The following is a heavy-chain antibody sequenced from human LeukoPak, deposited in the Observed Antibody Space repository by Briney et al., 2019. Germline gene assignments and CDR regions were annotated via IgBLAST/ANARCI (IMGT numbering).Heavy chain of an antibody. CDR3: AKDAGSFDY. Sequence: GGSLRLSCAASGFTFSSYGMHWVRQAPGKGLEWVAVISYDGSNKYYADSVKGRFTISRDNSKNTLYLQMNSLRAEDTAVYYCAKDAGSFDYRGQGTLVTVSS. V-gene: IGHV3-30*18. CDR1: GFTFSSYG. J-gene: IGHJ4*02. CDR2: ISYDGSNK.